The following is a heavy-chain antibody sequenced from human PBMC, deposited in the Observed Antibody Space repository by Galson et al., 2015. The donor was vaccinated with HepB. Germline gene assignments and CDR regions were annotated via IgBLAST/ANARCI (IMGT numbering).Heavy chain of an antibody. V-gene: IGHV3-7*01. J-gene: IGHJ3*02. D-gene: IGHD2-2*01. CDR3: ARVRHSTPAGQGPDDAFDI. CDR2: IKQDGSEK. Sequence: SLRLSCAASGFTFSSYWMSWVRQAPGKGLEWVANIKQDGSEKYYVDSVKGRFTISRDNAKNSLYLQMNSLRAEDTAVYYCARVRHSTPAGQGPDDAFDIWGQGTMVTVSS. CDR1: GFTFSSYW.